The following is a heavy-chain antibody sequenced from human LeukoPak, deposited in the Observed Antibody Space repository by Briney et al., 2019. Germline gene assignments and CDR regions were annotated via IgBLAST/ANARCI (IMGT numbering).Heavy chain of an antibody. J-gene: IGHJ5*02. CDR1: GFTFSSYA. Sequence: GGSLRLSCAASGFTFSSYAMSWVRQAPGKGLEWVSAISGSGGSTYYADSVKGRFTISRDNAKNSLYLQMNSLRAEDTAVYYCARDSGSPSWFDPWGQGTLVTVSS. CDR2: ISGSGGST. D-gene: IGHD1-26*01. V-gene: IGHV3-23*01. CDR3: ARDSGSPSWFDP.